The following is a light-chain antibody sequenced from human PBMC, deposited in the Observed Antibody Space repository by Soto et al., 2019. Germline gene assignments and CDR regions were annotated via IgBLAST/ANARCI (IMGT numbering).Light chain of an antibody. J-gene: IGKJ5*01. Sequence: EILMTQSPVTLSVSPGERATLSCRASQSVSSNLAWYQQKPGQAPSLLIYGSFTRATGIPARFSGTGSGTEFTLTISSLQSEDFARYYCQQYDKWFSITFGQGTRLEIK. V-gene: IGKV3-15*01. CDR2: GSF. CDR1: QSVSSN. CDR3: QQYDKWFSIT.